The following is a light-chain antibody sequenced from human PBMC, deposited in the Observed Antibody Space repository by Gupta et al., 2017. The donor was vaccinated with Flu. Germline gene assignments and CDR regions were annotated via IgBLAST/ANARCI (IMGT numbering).Light chain of an antibody. CDR2: RNN. CDR3: APWDDSLSGPV. Sequence: QSVLTQPPSASGTPGPRVTLSCSGSSSNIGSSYVFWYQQLPGTAPKLLIYRNNERPSGVPDRFSGSKSGTSASLAISGLRSEDEADYYCAPWDDSLSGPVFGGGTKLAVL. CDR1: SSNIGSSY. V-gene: IGLV1-47*01. J-gene: IGLJ3*02.